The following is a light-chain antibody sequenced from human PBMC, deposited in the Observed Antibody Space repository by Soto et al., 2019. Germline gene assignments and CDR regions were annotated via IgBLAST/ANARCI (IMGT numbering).Light chain of an antibody. V-gene: IGKV3-11*01. J-gene: IGKJ4*01. CDR3: QQRNKWPPVT. CDR2: DAS. Sequence: LLTQSPATLSVSPGQRVTLYFSASQSISSYLAWYQQRPGQPSRLLIYDASNRATGVPTRFSGSGSGTDFTLTISSLEPEDFAVYYCQQRNKWPPVTFGGGTKVDIK. CDR1: QSISSY.